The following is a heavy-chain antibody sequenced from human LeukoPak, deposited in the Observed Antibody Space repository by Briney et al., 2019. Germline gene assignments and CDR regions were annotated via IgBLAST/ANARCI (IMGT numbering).Heavy chain of an antibody. D-gene: IGHD5-24*01. CDR3: TLERGDI. V-gene: IGHV3-73*01. Sequence: GGSLKLSCAASGFTFSGAAMHWVRQAPGKGLEWVGRIRSNANNHATVYAASVKGRFTISRNESSNTADLQMNSLKIEDTAIYYCTLERGDIWGRGTMVTVSS. CDR2: IRSNANNHAT. CDR1: GFTFSGAA. J-gene: IGHJ3*02.